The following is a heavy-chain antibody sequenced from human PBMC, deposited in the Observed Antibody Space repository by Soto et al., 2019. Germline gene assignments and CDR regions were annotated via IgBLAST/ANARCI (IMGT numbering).Heavy chain of an antibody. V-gene: IGHV3-30*04. CDR3: ARDRDGGSGSYLYFDY. CDR2: ISYDGSNK. CDR1: GFTFSSYA. Sequence: GGSLRLSCAASGFTFSSYAMHWVRQAPGKGLEWVAVISYDGSNKYYADSVKGRFTISRDNSKNTLYLQMNSLRAEDTAVYYCARDRDGGSGSYLYFDYWGQGTLVTVSS. J-gene: IGHJ4*02. D-gene: IGHD3-10*01.